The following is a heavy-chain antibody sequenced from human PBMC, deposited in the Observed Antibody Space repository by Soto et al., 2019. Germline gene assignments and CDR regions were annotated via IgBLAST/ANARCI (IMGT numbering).Heavy chain of an antibody. Sequence: ASVNVSCKTFGYTFTGYYIHWVRQAPGQGLEWMGWINPNNGDTNYAQKFQGRVSMTRDTSTSTAYVELSSLRFDDTAVYYCARHSGYDYVFDYWGQGTLVTVSS. D-gene: IGHD5-12*01. V-gene: IGHV1-2*02. CDR3: ARHSGYDYVFDY. CDR2: INPNNGDT. J-gene: IGHJ4*02. CDR1: GYTFTGYY.